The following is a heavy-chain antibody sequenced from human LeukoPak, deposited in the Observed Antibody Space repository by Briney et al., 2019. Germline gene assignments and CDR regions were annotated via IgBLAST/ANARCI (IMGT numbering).Heavy chain of an antibody. Sequence: SETLSLTCAVSGGSISSSNWWSWVRQPPGKGLEWIGNIHGSGNTNYNPSLKSRLSMSLDTSKNQVSLNLTSVTAADTATYFCARETMLAGFASGLGFNYWGQGILVIVSS. CDR3: ARETMLAGFASGLGFNY. D-gene: IGHD6-19*01. J-gene: IGHJ4*02. CDR1: GGSISSSNW. CDR2: IHGSGNT. V-gene: IGHV4-4*02.